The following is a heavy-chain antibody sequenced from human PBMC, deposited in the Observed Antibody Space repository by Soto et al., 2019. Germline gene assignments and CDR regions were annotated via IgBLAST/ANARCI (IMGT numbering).Heavy chain of an antibody. J-gene: IGHJ4*01. D-gene: IGHD6-19*01. CDR1: GYTFSGFY. V-gene: IGHV1-2*02. CDR2: INPNSGGT. CDR3: ASAAVTGTAGLDF. Sequence: SLKVSCKASGYTFSGFYMHWVRQAPGQGLEWMGWINPNSGGTKSAEKFQGRVTMTRDTSISTGYMELSRLTSDDTAVYYCASAAVTGTAGLDFWGHGTQVTVSS.